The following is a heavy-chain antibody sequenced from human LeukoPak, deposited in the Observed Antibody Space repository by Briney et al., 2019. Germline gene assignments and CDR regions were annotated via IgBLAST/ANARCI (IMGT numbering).Heavy chain of an antibody. Sequence: GGSLRLSCAASRFTVSSAYVSWVRQAPGKGLEWVSSIYGGDNREYSDSVKGRFTISRDDSKNTVSLQMSSLRVEDTAVYYCARGPTVSSTWDYWGQGTLVTVSP. V-gene: IGHV3-53*01. CDR2: IYGGDNR. D-gene: IGHD2-2*01. CDR1: RFTVSSAY. J-gene: IGHJ4*02. CDR3: ARGPTVSSTWDY.